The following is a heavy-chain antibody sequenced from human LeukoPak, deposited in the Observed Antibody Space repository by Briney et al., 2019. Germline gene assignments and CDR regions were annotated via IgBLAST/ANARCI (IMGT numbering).Heavy chain of an antibody. CDR2: INPNSGGT. J-gene: IGHJ6*03. D-gene: IGHD2-2*01. CDR1: GYTFTPYF. V-gene: IGHV1-2*02. CDR3: ALIPAATPYYYYYMDV. Sequence: GPVKVSCKASGYTFTPYFMHCVRQAPGHRLEWRGWINPNSGGTNYEQKFKGRVTMTRDTSISTAYMELSRLRSDDTAVYYCALIPAATPYYYYYMDVWGKGTTVTVSS.